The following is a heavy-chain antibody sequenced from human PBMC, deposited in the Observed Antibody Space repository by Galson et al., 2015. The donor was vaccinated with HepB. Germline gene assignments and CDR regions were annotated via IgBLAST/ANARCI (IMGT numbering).Heavy chain of an antibody. CDR2: IKSKTDGGTT. Sequence: SLRLSCAASGFTFSNAWMSWVRQAPGKGLEWVGRIKSKTDGGTTDYAAPVKGRFTISRDDSKNTLYLQMNSLKTEDTAVYYCTTDGSVVASQRGYYYGSGSYYGYYFDYWGQGTLVTVSS. V-gene: IGHV3-15*01. CDR3: TTDGSVVASQRGYYYGSGSYYGYYFDY. J-gene: IGHJ4*02. CDR1: GFTFSNAW. D-gene: IGHD3-10*01.